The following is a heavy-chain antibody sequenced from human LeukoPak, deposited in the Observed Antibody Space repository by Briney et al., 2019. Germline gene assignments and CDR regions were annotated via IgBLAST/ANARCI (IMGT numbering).Heavy chain of an antibody. CDR1: GYTFTSYY. J-gene: IGHJ3*02. V-gene: IGHV1-46*01. D-gene: IGHD5-18*01. Sequence: GGSLRLSCAASGYTFTSYYMHWVRQAPGQGLEWMGIINPSGGSTSYAQKFQGRVTMTRDMSTSTVYMELSSLRSEDTAVYYCAREGSSAMVTRAFDIWGQGTMVTVSS. CDR3: AREGSSAMVTRAFDI. CDR2: INPSGGST.